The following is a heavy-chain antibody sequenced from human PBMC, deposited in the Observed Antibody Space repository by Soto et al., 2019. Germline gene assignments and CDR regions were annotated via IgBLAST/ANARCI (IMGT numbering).Heavy chain of an antibody. Sequence: QVQLQESGPGLVKPSGTLSLTCGVSSGSISSSNWWSWVRQPPGRGLEWIGEISHGGTTNYNPSLESRGTMSLDKSRNQFPRKLSSVTAADTAVYYCATQTYSYNWHRWGQGTLVTVSS. CDR2: ISHGGTT. D-gene: IGHD1-1*01. V-gene: IGHV4-4*02. CDR3: ATQTYSYNWHR. CDR1: SGSISSSNW. J-gene: IGHJ5*02.